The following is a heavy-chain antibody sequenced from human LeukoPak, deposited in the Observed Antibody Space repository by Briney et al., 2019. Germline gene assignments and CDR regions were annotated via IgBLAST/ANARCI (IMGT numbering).Heavy chain of an antibody. CDR1: GVSISSSSYY. CDR2: LYYSGNT. V-gene: IGHV4-39*01. Sequence: PSETLSLTCTVSGVSISSSSYYWGWIRQPPGKGLEWIGSLYYSGNTDYNPSLKSRVTISVDTSSNQFSLKLSSVTAADTAVYYCARHDCSVGIATRAYFDCWGQGTLVTVSS. D-gene: IGHD6-6*01. CDR3: ARHDCSVGIATRAYFDC. J-gene: IGHJ4*02.